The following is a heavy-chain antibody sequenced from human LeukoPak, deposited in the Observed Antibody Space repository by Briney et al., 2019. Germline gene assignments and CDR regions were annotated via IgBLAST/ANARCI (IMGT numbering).Heavy chain of an antibody. Sequence: GGSLRLSCAASGFTFSSYSMNWVRQAPGKGLEWVSSISSSSSYIYYADSVKGRFTISRDNAKNSLYLQMNSLRAEDTAVYYCASDPRGIVATSYWGQGTLVAVSS. D-gene: IGHD5-12*01. V-gene: IGHV3-21*01. J-gene: IGHJ4*02. CDR1: GFTFSSYS. CDR2: ISSSSSYI. CDR3: ASDPRGIVATSY.